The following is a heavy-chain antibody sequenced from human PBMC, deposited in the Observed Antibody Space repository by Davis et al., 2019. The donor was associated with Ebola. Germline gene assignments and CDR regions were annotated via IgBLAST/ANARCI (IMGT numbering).Heavy chain of an antibody. V-gene: IGHV3-9*01. CDR3: AKVGGENY. D-gene: IGHD2-21*01. CDR2: ISWNGDYI. Sequence: SLKISCAASGFTFHDYAMHWVRQVPGKVLEWVSGISWNGDYIGYADSVKGRFIISRDNAKNSLSLQMNSLRPEDTALYYCAKVGGENYWGQGTPVTVSS. J-gene: IGHJ4*02. CDR1: GFTFHDYA.